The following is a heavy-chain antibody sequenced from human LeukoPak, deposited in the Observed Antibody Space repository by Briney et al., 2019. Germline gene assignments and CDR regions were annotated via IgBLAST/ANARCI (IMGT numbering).Heavy chain of an antibody. V-gene: IGHV4-34*01. CDR2: INHSGST. CDR1: GGSFSGYY. J-gene: IGHJ5*02. D-gene: IGHD3-10*01. Sequence: SETLSLTCAVYGGSFSGYYWGWIRQPPGKGLEWIGEINHSGSTNYNPSLKSRVTISVDTSKNQFSLKLSSVTAADTAVYYCARGRLYGSAPIGDAWGQGTLVTASS. CDR3: ARGRLYGSAPIGDA.